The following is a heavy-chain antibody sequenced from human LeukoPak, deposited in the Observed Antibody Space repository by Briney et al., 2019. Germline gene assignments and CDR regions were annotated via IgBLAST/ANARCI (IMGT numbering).Heavy chain of an antibody. CDR2: IIPILGIA. Sequence: GASVKVSCKASGGTFSSYAISWVRQAPGQGLEWMGRIIPILGIANYAQKFQGRVTITADKSTSTAYMELSSLRSEDTAVYYCARDPGHDYYDSSGYFSYYGMDVWGQGTTVTVSS. J-gene: IGHJ6*02. D-gene: IGHD3-22*01. V-gene: IGHV1-69*04. CDR1: GGTFSSYA. CDR3: ARDPGHDYYDSSGYFSYYGMDV.